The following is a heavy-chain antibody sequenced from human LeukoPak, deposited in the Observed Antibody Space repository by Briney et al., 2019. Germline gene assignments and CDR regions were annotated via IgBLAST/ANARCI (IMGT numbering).Heavy chain of an antibody. CDR3: ARVRAAAGINWYFDL. D-gene: IGHD6-13*01. V-gene: IGHV3-13*04. J-gene: IGHJ2*01. CDR2: IGTAGDT. Sequence: GGSLRLSCAVSGFTFSNYDIHWVRQVTGKRLEWVSAIGTAGDTYYLDSVKGRFTISREDAKSSSYLQMNSLRAGDTAVYYCARVRAAAGINWYFDLWGRGTLVTVSS. CDR1: GFTFSNYD.